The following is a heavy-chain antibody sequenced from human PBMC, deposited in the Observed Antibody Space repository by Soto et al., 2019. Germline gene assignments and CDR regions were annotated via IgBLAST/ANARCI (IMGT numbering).Heavy chain of an antibody. J-gene: IGHJ4*02. CDR2: ISYDGSKK. CDR1: GFTFSSSG. CDR3: AKNLAYYRRDVDIDN. Sequence: QVQLVESGVGVVQPWRSLRLFCAASGFTFSSSGMHGVRQAPGKGLEWVAVISYDGSKKYYADSVKGRFTHTRDNSKNSLDAQINTLPADDTAINYCAKNLAYYRRDVDIDNCRQGTLVTVSS. V-gene: IGHV3-30*18. D-gene: IGHD2-21*01.